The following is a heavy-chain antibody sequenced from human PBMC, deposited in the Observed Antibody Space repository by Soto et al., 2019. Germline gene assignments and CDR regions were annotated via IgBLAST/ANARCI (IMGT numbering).Heavy chain of an antibody. CDR2: ISPYNGHT. CDR3: ARRSRGFDV. V-gene: IGHV1-18*01. CDR1: GYTFTSYG. Sequence: ASVKASSNSSGYTFTSYGITWVRQAPGQGHDWMGWISPYNGHTDYAQKFKGRVTMTTDTSTSTAYMDLGSLRSDATAGYYCARRSRGFDVRGQGTT. J-gene: IGHJ6*02. D-gene: IGHD3-10*01.